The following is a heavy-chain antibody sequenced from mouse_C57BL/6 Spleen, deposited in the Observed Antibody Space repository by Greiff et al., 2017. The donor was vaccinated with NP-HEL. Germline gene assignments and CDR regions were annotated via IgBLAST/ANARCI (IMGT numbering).Heavy chain of an antibody. V-gene: IGHV10-1*01. J-gene: IGHJ1*03. CDR3: VSWDYWYFDV. CDR2: IRSKRNNYAT. D-gene: IGHD4-1*01. Sequence: EVQVVESGGGLVQPKGSLQLSCAASGFSFNTYAMNWVRPPPGKGLEWVARIRSKRNNYATYYADSVKDRFTISRDDSESMLYLQMNNLKTEDTSMYYCVSWDYWYFDVWGTGTTVTVSS. CDR1: GFSFNTYA.